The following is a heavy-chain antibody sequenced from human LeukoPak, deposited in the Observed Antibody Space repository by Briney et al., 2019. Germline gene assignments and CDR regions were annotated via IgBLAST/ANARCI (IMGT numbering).Heavy chain of an antibody. CDR3: AGDSGGLLRKNWFDP. V-gene: IGHV1-2*02. Sequence: ASVKVSCKASGYTFTDYYLHWVRQAPGQGLEWVGWINPNPNSGGTSYAQKFQGRVTMTRDTSTSTVYMELSSLRSEDTAVYYCAGDSGGLLRKNWFDPWGQGTLVTVSS. CDR1: GYTFTDYY. D-gene: IGHD2-15*01. CDR2: INPNPNSGGT. J-gene: IGHJ5*02.